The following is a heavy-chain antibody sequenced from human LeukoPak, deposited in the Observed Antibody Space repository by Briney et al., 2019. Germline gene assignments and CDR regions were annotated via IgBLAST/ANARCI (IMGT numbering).Heavy chain of an antibody. J-gene: IGHJ1*01. CDR3: ARDRRRSRLGYCSSTSCYSHFQH. Sequence: PGGPLRLSCAASGFTFSDYYMSRIRQAPGKGLEWVSYISSSGSTIYYADSVKGRFTISRDNAKNSLYLQMNSLRAEDTAVYYCARDRRRSRLGYCSSTSCYSHFQHWGQGTLVTVSS. V-gene: IGHV3-11*04. D-gene: IGHD2-2*01. CDR2: ISSSGSTI. CDR1: GFTFSDYY.